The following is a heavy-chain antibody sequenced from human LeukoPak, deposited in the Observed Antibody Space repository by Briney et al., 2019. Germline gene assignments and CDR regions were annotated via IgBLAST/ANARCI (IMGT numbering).Heavy chain of an antibody. CDR2: ISGRGGST. Sequence: GGTLRLSCAASGFTFSSYGMSWVRQAPGKGLEWVSAISGRGGSTYYADSVKGRFTISRDNAKNSLYLQMNSLRAEDTAVYYCARGGAGGVIFRQFDYWGQGTLVTVSS. CDR1: GFTFSSYG. CDR3: ARGGAGGVIFRQFDY. J-gene: IGHJ4*02. D-gene: IGHD2-21*01. V-gene: IGHV3-23*01.